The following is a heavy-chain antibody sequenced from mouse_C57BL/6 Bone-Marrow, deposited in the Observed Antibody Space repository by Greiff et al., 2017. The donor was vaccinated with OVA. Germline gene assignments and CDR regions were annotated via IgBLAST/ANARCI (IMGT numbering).Heavy chain of an antibody. Sequence: VHLVESGPELVRPGVSVKISCKGSGYTFTDYAMHWVKQSHAKSLEWIGVISTYYGDASYNQKFKDKATMTVDKSSSTAYMELARLTSEDSAVYYCARSPLTGTDDWFAYWGQGTLVTVSA. CDR2: ISTYYGDA. J-gene: IGHJ3*01. V-gene: IGHV1-67*01. D-gene: IGHD4-1*01. CDR3: ARSPLTGTDDWFAY. CDR1: GYTFTDYA.